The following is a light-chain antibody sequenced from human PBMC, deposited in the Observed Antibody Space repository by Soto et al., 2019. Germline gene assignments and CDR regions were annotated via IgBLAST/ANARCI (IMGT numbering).Light chain of an antibody. CDR2: DVN. CDR3: SPYTSSSTVV. CDR1: SSDVGRYNY. V-gene: IGLV2-14*01. J-gene: IGLJ2*01. Sequence: QSVLTQPASVSGSPGQSITISCTGTSSDVGRYNYVSWCQQHPGKAPKLIIYDVNTRPSGVSNRFSGSKSGNTASLTISGLQAEDEADYYCSPYTSSSTVVFGGGTKLTVL.